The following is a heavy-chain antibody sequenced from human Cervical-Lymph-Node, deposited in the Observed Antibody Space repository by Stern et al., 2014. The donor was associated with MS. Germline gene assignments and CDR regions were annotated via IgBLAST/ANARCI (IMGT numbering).Heavy chain of an antibody. D-gene: IGHD6-19*01. CDR3: ARGGEVAGWTDFDY. CDR1: GGTFSRHA. J-gene: IGHJ4*02. V-gene: IGHV1-69*01. CDR2: IIPIFGTA. Sequence: VQLVESGAEVKKPGSSVKVSCKASGGTFSRHAISWVRQAPGQGLEWMGGIIPIFGTANDAQKFQGRVTITADESTSTAYMELSSLRSEDTAVYYCARGGEVAGWTDFDYWGQGTLVTVST.